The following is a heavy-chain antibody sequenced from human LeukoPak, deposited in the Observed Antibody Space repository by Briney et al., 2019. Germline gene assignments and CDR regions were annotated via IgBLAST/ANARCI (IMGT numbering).Heavy chain of an antibody. Sequence: EASVKVSCKASGGTFSSYAISWVRQAPGQGLEWMGRIIPILGIANYAQKFQGRVTITADKSTSTAYMELSSLRSEDTAVYYCARSAGGYCSGGSCYPYYYYGMDVWGQGTTVTVSS. V-gene: IGHV1-69*04. CDR3: ARSAGGYCSGGSCYPYYYYGMDV. CDR1: GGTFSSYA. J-gene: IGHJ6*02. D-gene: IGHD2-15*01. CDR2: IIPILGIA.